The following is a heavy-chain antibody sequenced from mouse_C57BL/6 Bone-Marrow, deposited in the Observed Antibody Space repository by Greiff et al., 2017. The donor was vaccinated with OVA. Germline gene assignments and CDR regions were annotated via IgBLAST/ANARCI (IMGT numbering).Heavy chain of an antibody. CDR3: ARSEYYYGSSDFDY. V-gene: IGHV1-54*01. J-gene: IGHJ2*01. CDR1: GYAFTNYL. D-gene: IGHD1-1*01. Sequence: QVHLQQSGAELVRPGTSVKVSCKASGYAFTNYLIEWVKQRPGQGLEWIGVINPGSGGTNYNEKFKGKATLTADKSSSTAYMQLSSLTSEDSAVYFCARSEYYYGSSDFDYWGQGTTLTVSS. CDR2: INPGSGGT.